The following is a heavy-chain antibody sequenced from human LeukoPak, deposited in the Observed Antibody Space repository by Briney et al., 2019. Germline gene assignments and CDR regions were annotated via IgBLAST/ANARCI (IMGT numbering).Heavy chain of an antibody. J-gene: IGHJ4*02. V-gene: IGHV7-4-1*02. D-gene: IGHD3-10*01. CDR1: GYTFTSYA. Sequence: ASVNVSCKASGYTFTSYAMNWVRQAPGQGLEWMGWINTNTGNPTYAQGFTGRFVFSLDTSVSTAYLQISSLKAEDTAVYYCATTVRGWRAGQIDYWGQGTLVTVSS. CDR3: ATTVRGWRAGQIDY. CDR2: INTNTGNP.